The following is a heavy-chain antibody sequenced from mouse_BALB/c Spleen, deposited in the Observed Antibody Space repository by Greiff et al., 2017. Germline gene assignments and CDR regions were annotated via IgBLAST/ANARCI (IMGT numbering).Heavy chain of an antibody. CDR2: IDPANGNT. CDR3: ARNGNYVNYYAMDY. Sequence: EVQLQQSGAELVKPGASVKLSCTASGFNIKDTYMHWVKQRPEQGLEWIGRIDPANGNTKYDPKFQGKATITADTSSSTAYLQLSSLTSEDTAVYYCARNGNYVNYYAMDYWGQGTSVTVSS. CDR1: GFNIKDTY. J-gene: IGHJ4*01. D-gene: IGHD2-1*01. V-gene: IGHV14-3*02.